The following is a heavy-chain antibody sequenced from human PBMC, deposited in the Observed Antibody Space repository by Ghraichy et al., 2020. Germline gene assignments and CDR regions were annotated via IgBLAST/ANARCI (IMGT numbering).Heavy chain of an antibody. D-gene: IGHD5-18*01. V-gene: IGHV3-9*01. CDR2: ISWNSGSI. Sequence: GGSLRLSCAASGFTFDDYAMHWVRQAPGKGLEWVSGISWNSGSIGYAESVKGRFTISRDNAKNSLYLQMNSLRAEDTALYYCAKDVGWIQLGYYFDYWCQGTLVTVSS. J-gene: IGHJ4*02. CDR3: AKDVGWIQLGYYFDY. CDR1: GFTFDDYA.